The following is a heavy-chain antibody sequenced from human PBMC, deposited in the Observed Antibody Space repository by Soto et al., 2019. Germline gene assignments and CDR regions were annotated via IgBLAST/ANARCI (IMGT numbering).Heavy chain of an antibody. D-gene: IGHD2-21*01. J-gene: IGHJ3*02. V-gene: IGHV3-7*01. CDR1: GFTFSNFW. CDR2: IKEDGSEK. CDR3: ARDLDIVVFTSIRMAYDAFDT. Sequence: EVQVVESGGGLVQPGGSLRLSCAASGFTFSNFWMTWVRQAPGKGLEWVANIKEDGSEKHYVDSVEGRFTISRDNTKKSLFLEMHSLRAEDTAVYYCARDLDIVVFTSIRMAYDAFDTWGQGTIVTVSS.